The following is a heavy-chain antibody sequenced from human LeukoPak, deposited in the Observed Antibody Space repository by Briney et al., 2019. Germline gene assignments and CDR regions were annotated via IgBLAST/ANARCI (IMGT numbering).Heavy chain of an antibody. CDR1: GGSISSYY. V-gene: IGHV4-59*08. J-gene: IGHJ3*02. Sequence: PSETLSLTCTVSGGSISSYYWSWIRQPPGKGLEWIGYIYYSGSTYYNPSLKSRVTISVDTSKNQFSLKLSSVTAADTAVYYCARFDTMVRNAFDIWGQGTMVTVSS. CDR2: IYYSGST. CDR3: ARFDTMVRNAFDI. D-gene: IGHD3-10*01.